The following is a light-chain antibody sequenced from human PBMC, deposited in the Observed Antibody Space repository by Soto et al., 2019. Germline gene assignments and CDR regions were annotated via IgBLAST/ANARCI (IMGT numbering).Light chain of an antibody. CDR3: CSYAGSYTYV. V-gene: IGLV2-11*01. Sequence: QSALTQPRSVSGSPGQSVTISCTGTSSDVGGYNYVSWYQQHPGKAPKLMIYDVGKRPSGVPDRFSGSKSGNTASLTISGLQVEDEADYYCCSYAGSYTYVFGTGTKVTVL. CDR2: DVG. CDR1: SSDVGGYNY. J-gene: IGLJ1*01.